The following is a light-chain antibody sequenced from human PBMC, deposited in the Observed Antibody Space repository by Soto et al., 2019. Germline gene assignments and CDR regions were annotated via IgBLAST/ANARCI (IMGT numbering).Light chain of an antibody. J-gene: IGKJ1*01. CDR3: QQYGSSPTWT. CDR1: QSVSSSY. Sequence: ETVLTQSPGTLSLSPGERATLSCRAGQSVSSSYLAWYQQKPGQAPRLLIYGASSRATGIPDRFSGSGSGTDFTLTISRLEPEDFAVYYCQQYGSSPTWTFGQGTKVDI. CDR2: GAS. V-gene: IGKV3-20*01.